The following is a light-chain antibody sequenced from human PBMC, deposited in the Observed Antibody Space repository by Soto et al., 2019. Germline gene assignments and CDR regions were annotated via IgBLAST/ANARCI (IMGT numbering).Light chain of an antibody. CDR3: PEYGKSPPNT. J-gene: IGKJ2*01. CDR1: QSVSSSY. Sequence: EIVLTQSPGTLSLSPGERATLSCRASQSVSSSYLAWYQQKPGQAPRLLIYGASSRATGIPDRFSGSGSGTDFPLTISRLESEDFALELCPEYGKSPPNTFGQGTKVDIK. CDR2: GAS. V-gene: IGKV3-20*01.